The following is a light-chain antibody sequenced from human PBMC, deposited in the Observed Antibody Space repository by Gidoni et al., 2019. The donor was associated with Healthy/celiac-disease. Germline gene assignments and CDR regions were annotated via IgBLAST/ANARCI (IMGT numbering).Light chain of an antibody. J-gene: IGLJ3*02. V-gene: IGLV1-44*01. Sequence: QSVLTQPPSASGTPGQRVTISCSGSSSNIGSKPVNWYQQLPGPAPKLLIYSNNQRPSGVPDRFSGSKSGTSASLAISGLQSEDEADYYCAAWDDSLNGHWVFGGGTKLTVL. CDR3: AAWDDSLNGHWV. CDR2: SNN. CDR1: SSNIGSKP.